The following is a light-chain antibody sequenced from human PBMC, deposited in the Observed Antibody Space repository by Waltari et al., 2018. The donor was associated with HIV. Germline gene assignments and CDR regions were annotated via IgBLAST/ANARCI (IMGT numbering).Light chain of an antibody. CDR2: DVR. J-gene: IGLJ2*01. CDR3: SSYTRKSLVV. V-gene: IGLV2-14*01. CDR1: SNDISNYDY. Sequence: QSALTQPASVSGSLGQSISISCTVTSNDISNYDYVSWHQQHPGQAPRLIIYDVRQRPSGVSYRFSGSKSANTASLTISGLQADDEADYYCSSYTRKSLVVVGGGTRLTVL.